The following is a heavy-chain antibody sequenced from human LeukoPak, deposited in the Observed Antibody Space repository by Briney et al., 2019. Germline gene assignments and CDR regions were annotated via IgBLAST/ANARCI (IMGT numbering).Heavy chain of an antibody. D-gene: IGHD6-6*01. CDR1: GFTFSDHY. V-gene: IGHV3-72*01. CDR3: ARVMEYSYDF. CDR2: ATNKANGYTT. J-gene: IGHJ4*02. Sequence: GGSLRLSCAASGFTFSDHYMDWVRQAPGKGLEWVGRATNKANGYTTENAASVKGRFTTSRDDSKNSLYLQMNSLKTEDTAVYYCARVMEYSYDFWGQGTLVTVSS.